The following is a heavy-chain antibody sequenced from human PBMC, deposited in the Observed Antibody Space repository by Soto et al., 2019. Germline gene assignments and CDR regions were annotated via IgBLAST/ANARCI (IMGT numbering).Heavy chain of an antibody. CDR1: GFTFSNAW. V-gene: IGHV3-15*07. J-gene: IGHJ5*02. D-gene: IGHD3-3*01. CDR3: PTSPEEPDFWSGYFDP. Sequence: EVQLVESGGGLVKPGGSLRLSCAASGFTFSNAWMNWVRQAPGKGLEWVGRIKSKTDGGTTDYAAPVKGRFTISRENSKTTLYLQMNTLKTGETAVYYCPTSPEEPDFWSGYFDPWGQGTLVTVSS. CDR2: IKSKTDGGTT.